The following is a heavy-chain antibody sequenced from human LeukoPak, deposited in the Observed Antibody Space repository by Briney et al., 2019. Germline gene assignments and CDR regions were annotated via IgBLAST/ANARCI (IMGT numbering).Heavy chain of an antibody. Sequence: GGSLRLSCAASGFTFSSYAMHWVRQAPGKGLAWVAVISYDGSNKYYADSVKGPFTISRDNSKNTVYLQMKSLRAEDTAVYYCARAWLRGITMVRGVLGYWGQGTLVTVSS. CDR3: ARAWLRGITMVRGVLGY. D-gene: IGHD3-10*01. J-gene: IGHJ4*02. CDR1: GFTFSSYA. CDR2: ISYDGSNK. V-gene: IGHV3-30-3*01.